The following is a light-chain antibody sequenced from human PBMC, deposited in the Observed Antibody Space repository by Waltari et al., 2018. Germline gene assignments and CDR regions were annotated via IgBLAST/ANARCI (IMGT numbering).Light chain of an antibody. J-gene: IGKJ1*01. CDR2: EAS. V-gene: IGKV3-20*01. Sequence: EIVLTQSPGTLSLSPGERATLSCRASQSVSKYLAWYQQKPGQAPRLLIYEASTRATGIPDRFRATGWGTDFSLSISRLEPEDFAVYYCQKYGTLPATFGQGTKVQMK. CDR3: QKYGTLPAT. CDR1: QSVSKY.